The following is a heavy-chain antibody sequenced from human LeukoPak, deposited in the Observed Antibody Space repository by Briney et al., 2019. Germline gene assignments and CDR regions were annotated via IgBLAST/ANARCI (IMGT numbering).Heavy chain of an antibody. J-gene: IGHJ5*02. D-gene: IGHD3-10*01. CDR2: ISAYNGDT. V-gene: IGHV1-18*01. CDR3: AKTDAPSYDLGSYYWFDP. CDR1: GYTFTSYG. Sequence: ASVKVSCKASGYTFTSYGITWVRQAPGQGLEWMGWISAYNGDTNYAQKLQGRVTMTTDTSTSTAYMELRSLRSDDTAVYYCAKTDAPSYDLGSYYWFDPWGQGTRVTVSS.